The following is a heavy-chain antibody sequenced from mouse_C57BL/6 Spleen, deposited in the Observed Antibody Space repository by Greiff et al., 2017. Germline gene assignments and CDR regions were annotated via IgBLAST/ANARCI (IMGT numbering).Heavy chain of an antibody. J-gene: IGHJ2*01. CDR2: IHPNNGGT. Sequence: EVQLQQSGPELVKPGASVKISCKASGYTFTDYYMHWVKQSHGKSLEWIGDIHPNNGGTSYNQKFKGKATLTVDKSSSTAYMELRSLTSEDSAVYYCARWWLEGYYFDYWGQGTTLTVSS. V-gene: IGHV1-26*01. CDR3: ARWWLEGYYFDY. D-gene: IGHD1-1*02. CDR1: GYTFTDYY.